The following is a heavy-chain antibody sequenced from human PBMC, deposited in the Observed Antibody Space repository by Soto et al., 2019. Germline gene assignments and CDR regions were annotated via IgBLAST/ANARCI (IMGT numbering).Heavy chain of an antibody. Sequence: PGESLKISCKGSGYSFTSYWIGWVRQMPGKGLEWIGIIYPGDSDTRYSPSFQGQVTISADKSISTAYLQWSSLKASDTAMYYCARRATYYYGQYGMDVWGQGTTVTVSS. CDR3: ARRATYYYGQYGMDV. D-gene: IGHD3-10*01. CDR1: GYSFTSYW. CDR2: IYPGDSDT. V-gene: IGHV5-51*01. J-gene: IGHJ6*02.